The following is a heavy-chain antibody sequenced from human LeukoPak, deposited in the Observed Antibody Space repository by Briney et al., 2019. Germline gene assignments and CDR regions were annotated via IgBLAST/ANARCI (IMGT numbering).Heavy chain of an antibody. V-gene: IGHV3-30*02. J-gene: IGHJ4*02. CDR1: GFTFSSYG. CDR3: AKDMVRGVITVFDY. Sequence: GGSLRLSCAASGFTFSSYGMHWVRQAPGKGLEWVAFIRYDGSKKYYADSVKGRFTISRDNSKNTLYLQMNSLRAEDTAVYYCAKDMVRGVITVFDYWGQGTLVTVSS. CDR2: IRYDGSKK. D-gene: IGHD3-10*01.